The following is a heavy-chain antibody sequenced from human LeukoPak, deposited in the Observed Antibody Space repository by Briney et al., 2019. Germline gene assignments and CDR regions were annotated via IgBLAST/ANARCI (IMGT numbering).Heavy chain of an antibody. CDR3: ARDRDFGFPDP. CDR1: GFTFSSYS. V-gene: IGHV3-21*04. D-gene: IGHD3-9*01. Sequence: PGGSLRLSCSASGFTFSSYSMNWVRQAPGKGLEWVSSISSSSRYIYYADSVKGRFTISRDNAKNSLYLQMNSLRAEDTAVYYCARDRDFGFPDPWGQGTLVTVSS. J-gene: IGHJ5*02. CDR2: ISSSSRYI.